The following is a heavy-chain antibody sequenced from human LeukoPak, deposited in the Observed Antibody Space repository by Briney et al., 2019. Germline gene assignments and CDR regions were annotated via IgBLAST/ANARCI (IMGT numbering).Heavy chain of an antibody. CDR1: GFTVSSIY. V-gene: IGHV3-66*01. CDR3: ARGLRSSGWSLFDY. Sequence: GVCLRLSCAASGFTVSSIYMSWVRQAPGKGLEWVPVIYSGGSTYYADSVKGRFTISRDNSKNTLYLQMNSLRAEDTAVYYCARGLRSSGWSLFDYWGQGTLVTVSS. D-gene: IGHD6-19*01. CDR2: IYSGGST. J-gene: IGHJ4*02.